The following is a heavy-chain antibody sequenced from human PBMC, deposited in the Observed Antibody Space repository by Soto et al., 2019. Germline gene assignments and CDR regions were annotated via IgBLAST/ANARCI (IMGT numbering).Heavy chain of an antibody. Sequence: GRALSLYCASSGFTFSSYGMHWVRQAPGEGMGGETVIWYIGSNKYYADSENGRFISTRDTSKITLYMQMYSLRADDTAVYYCAIYGPPYDILTAYPPGYYFDDWGQGTLVTVSS. V-gene: IGHV3-33*01. CDR1: GFTFSSYG. CDR3: AIYGPPYDILTAYPPGYYFDD. CDR2: IWYIGSNK. J-gene: IGHJ4*02. D-gene: IGHD3-9*01.